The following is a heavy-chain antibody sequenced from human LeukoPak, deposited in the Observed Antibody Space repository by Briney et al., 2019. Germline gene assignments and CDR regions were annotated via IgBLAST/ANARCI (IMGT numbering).Heavy chain of an antibody. J-gene: IGHJ4*02. D-gene: IGHD3-10*01. Sequence: PGGSLRLSCAASGFTFSSYAMSWVRQAPGKGLGWVSAISGSGGSTYYADSVKGRFTISRDNSKNTLYLQMNSLRAEDTAVYYCAKVSLPSPLGFGDFIDYWGQGTLVTVSS. V-gene: IGHV3-23*01. CDR1: GFTFSSYA. CDR3: AKVSLPSPLGFGDFIDY. CDR2: ISGSGGST.